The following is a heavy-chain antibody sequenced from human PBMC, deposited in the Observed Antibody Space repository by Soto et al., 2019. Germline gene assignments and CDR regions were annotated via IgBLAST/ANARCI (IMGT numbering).Heavy chain of an antibody. CDR2: MYARGST. J-gene: IGHJ6*02. CDR3: ARDLWFGELAGGYSYYGMDV. D-gene: IGHD3-10*01. Sequence: QVQLQESGPGLVKPSQTLSLTCTVSGVPISSGGYYWSWIRPHPGKGLEWIGYMYARGSTYFNPSLKSRVTISLETSNNHTSLKVSSVTAADTAVYFCARDLWFGELAGGYSYYGMDVWGQGTTVTVTS. CDR1: GVPISSGGYY. V-gene: IGHV4-31*03.